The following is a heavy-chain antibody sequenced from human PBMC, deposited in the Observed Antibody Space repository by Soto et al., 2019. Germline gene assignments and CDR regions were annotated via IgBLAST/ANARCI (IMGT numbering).Heavy chain of an antibody. Sequence: GGSLRLSCAASGFTFSGYSISWVRQAPWKGLEWVSSISASGDSTYYADFVKGRFTISRDNSKNTLFLQLNILGLDDTAVYFCVEPGAYWTRWGQGILVTVSS. J-gene: IGHJ4*02. CDR1: GFTFSGYS. CDR2: ISASGDST. D-gene: IGHD1-1*01. V-gene: IGHV3-23*01. CDR3: VEPGAYWTR.